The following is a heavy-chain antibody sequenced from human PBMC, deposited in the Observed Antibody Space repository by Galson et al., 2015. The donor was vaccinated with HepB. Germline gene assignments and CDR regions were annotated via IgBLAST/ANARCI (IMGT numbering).Heavy chain of an antibody. Sequence: SLRLSCAASGFTFSSYGMHWVRQAPGKGLEWVAVISYDGSNKYYADSVKGRFTISRDNSKNTLYLQMNSLRAEDTAVYYCAKLRHSSSSDPLDYWGQGTLVTVSS. D-gene: IGHD6-6*01. V-gene: IGHV3-30*18. CDR3: AKLRHSSSSDPLDY. CDR2: ISYDGSNK. CDR1: GFTFSSYG. J-gene: IGHJ4*02.